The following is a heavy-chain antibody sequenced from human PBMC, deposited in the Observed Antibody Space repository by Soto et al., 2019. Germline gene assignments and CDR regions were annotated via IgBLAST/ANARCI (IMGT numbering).Heavy chain of an antibody. CDR3: ARATIFGVVIFDY. CDR1: GGSISSGDYY. D-gene: IGHD3-3*01. V-gene: IGHV4-30-4*01. Sequence: QVQLQESGPGLVKPSQTLSLICTVSGGSISSGDYYWSWIRQPPGKGLEWIGYIYYSGSTYYNPSLKSRVTISVDTSKNQFSLKLSSVTAADTAVYYCARATIFGVVIFDYWGQGTLVTVSS. CDR2: IYYSGST. J-gene: IGHJ4*02.